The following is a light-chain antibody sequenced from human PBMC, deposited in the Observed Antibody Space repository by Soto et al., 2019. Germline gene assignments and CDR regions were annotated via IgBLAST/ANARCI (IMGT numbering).Light chain of an antibody. CDR3: QQYETYPYT. CDR1: QSLSGW. CDR2: ASS. J-gene: IGKJ2*01. Sequence: DIQMTQSPSTLSASVGERVTITCRASQSLSGWLAWYQQKPGKAPKLLIFASSVLGSGVPSRFGGGGSGTESTLTISSLQPDDFATYYCQQYETYPYTFGQGTKLEIK. V-gene: IGKV1-5*03.